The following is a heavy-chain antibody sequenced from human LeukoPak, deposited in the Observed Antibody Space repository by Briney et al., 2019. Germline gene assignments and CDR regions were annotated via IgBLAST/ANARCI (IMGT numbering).Heavy chain of an antibody. J-gene: IGHJ4*02. V-gene: IGHV3-30-3*01. CDR3: ARGVGRTRAPPLDC. D-gene: IGHD2-15*01. CDR2: ISYDGSNK. CDR1: GFIFSSYV. Sequence: PGRSLRLSCAASGFIFSSYVMHWVRQAPGKGLEWVAVISYDGSNKYNADSVKGRFTISRDNSKNTLYLEMNSLRAEDTAVYYCARGVGRTRAPPLDCWGQGTLVTVSS.